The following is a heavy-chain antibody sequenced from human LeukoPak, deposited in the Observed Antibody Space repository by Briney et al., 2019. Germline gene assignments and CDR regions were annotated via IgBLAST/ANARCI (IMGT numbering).Heavy chain of an antibody. Sequence: ASVKVSCKASGGTFSSYAISWVRQAPGQGLEWMGGIIPIFGTANYAQKFQGRVTITTDESTSTAYMELSSLRSEDTAVYYCARAAHYDFWSGYSPNYFDYWGQGTLVTVSS. CDR1: GGTFSSYA. CDR3: ARAAHYDFWSGYSPNYFDY. V-gene: IGHV1-69*05. CDR2: IIPIFGTA. D-gene: IGHD3-3*01. J-gene: IGHJ4*02.